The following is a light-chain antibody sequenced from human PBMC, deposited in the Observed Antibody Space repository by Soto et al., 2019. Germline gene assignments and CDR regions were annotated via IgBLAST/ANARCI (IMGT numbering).Light chain of an antibody. J-gene: IGLJ1*01. CDR3: SSYTSSSTGLYV. Sequence: QSVLTQPASVSGSPGQSITISCTGTSSDVGGYNYVSWYQQHPGKAPKLMIYEVSNRPSGVSNRFSGSKSGNTASLTISGLQAEDEADYSCSSYTSSSTGLYVFGTGTKVTVL. CDR1: SSDVGGYNY. CDR2: EVS. V-gene: IGLV2-14*01.